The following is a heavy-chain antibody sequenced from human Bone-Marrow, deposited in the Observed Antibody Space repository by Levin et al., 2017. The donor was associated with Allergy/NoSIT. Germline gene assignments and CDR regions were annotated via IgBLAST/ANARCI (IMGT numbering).Heavy chain of an antibody. Sequence: GGSLRLSCAASGFTFSSYSMNWVRQAPGKGLEWVSSISSSSSYIYYADSVKGRFTISRDNAKNSLYLQMNSLRAEDTAVYYCARVKSIAARPDGYWGQGTLVTVSS. D-gene: IGHD6-6*01. J-gene: IGHJ4*02. V-gene: IGHV3-21*01. CDR3: ARVKSIAARPDGY. CDR2: ISSSSSYI. CDR1: GFTFSSYS.